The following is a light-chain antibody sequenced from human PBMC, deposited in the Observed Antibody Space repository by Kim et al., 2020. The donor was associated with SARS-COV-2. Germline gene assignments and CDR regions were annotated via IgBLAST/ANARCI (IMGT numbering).Light chain of an antibody. CDR1: QGISNG. V-gene: IGKV1-12*01. J-gene: IGKJ4*01. CDR2: AAS. Sequence: VSAAVGDRVTITGRASQGISNGLAWYQHKPGKAPQLLIYAASTLQSGVPSRFSGSGSGTDFTLTISSLQPEDFATYYCQHAATFPVFGGGTKLEI. CDR3: QHAATFPV.